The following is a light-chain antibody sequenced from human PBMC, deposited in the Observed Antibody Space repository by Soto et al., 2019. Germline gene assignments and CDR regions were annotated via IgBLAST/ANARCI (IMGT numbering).Light chain of an antibody. CDR3: QQYGSSALT. J-gene: IGKJ3*01. V-gene: IGKV3-20*01. Sequence: EIVLTQSPGTLSLPPGERVTLSCRASQSVSSSHLAWYQQKPGQAPRLLIYGASSRATGIPDRFSGSGSGTDFTLTISRLEPEDFAVYYCQQYGSSALTFGPGTKVDIK. CDR1: QSVSSSH. CDR2: GAS.